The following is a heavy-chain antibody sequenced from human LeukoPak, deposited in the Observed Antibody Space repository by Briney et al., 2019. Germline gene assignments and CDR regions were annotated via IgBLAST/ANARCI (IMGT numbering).Heavy chain of an antibody. J-gene: IGHJ4*02. D-gene: IGHD3-10*01. V-gene: IGHV3-15*01. Sequence: GGSLRLSCAASGFTFSNAWMSWVRQAPGKGLEWVGRIKSKTDGGTTDYAAPVKGRFTISRDDSKNTLYLQMNSLKTEDTAVYYCTYGFGESYFDYWGQGTLVTVSS. CDR2: IKSKTDGGTT. CDR1: GFTFSNAW. CDR3: TYGFGESYFDY.